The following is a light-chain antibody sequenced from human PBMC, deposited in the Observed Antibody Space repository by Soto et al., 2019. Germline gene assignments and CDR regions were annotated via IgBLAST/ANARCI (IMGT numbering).Light chain of an antibody. V-gene: IGKV3-20*01. CDR2: GAS. CDR1: LSVSRN. J-gene: IGKJ1*01. CDR3: QQYGSSPWT. Sequence: DIVMTQSPATLSVSPGERATLSCRASLSVSRNLAWYQQKPGQAPRLLIYGASSRATGIPDRFSGSGSGTDFTLTISRLEPEDFAVYYCQQYGSSPWTFGQGTKVDIK.